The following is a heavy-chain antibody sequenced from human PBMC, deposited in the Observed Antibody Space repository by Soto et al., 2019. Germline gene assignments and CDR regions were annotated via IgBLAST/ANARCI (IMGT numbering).Heavy chain of an antibody. D-gene: IGHD3-22*01. CDR3: ANSLGLYDSSGFVDY. CDR2: ISGSGGST. CDR1: GFTFSSYA. J-gene: IGHJ4*02. Sequence: PGGSLRLSCAASGFTFSSYAMSWVRQAPGKGLEWVSAISGSGGSTYYADSVKGRFAISRDNSKNTLYLQMNSLRAEDTAVYYCANSLGLYDSSGFVDYWGQGTLVTVSS. V-gene: IGHV3-23*01.